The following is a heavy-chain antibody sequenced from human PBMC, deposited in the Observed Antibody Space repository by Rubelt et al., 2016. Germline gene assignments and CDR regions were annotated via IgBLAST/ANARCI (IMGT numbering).Heavy chain of an antibody. D-gene: IGHD3-22*01. Sequence: TFSSYWMHWVRQAPGKGLVWVSRINSDGSSTSYADSVKGRFTISRDNAKNTLYLQMNSLRAEDTAVHYCARSITMIVVVITGAFDIWGQGTMVTVSS. J-gene: IGHJ3*02. CDR3: ARSITMIVVVITGAFDI. V-gene: IGHV3-74*01. CDR1: TFSSYW. CDR2: INSDGSST.